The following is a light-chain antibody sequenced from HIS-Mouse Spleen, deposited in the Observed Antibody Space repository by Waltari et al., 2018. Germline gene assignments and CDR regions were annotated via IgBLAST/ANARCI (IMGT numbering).Light chain of an antibody. CDR2: GNS. V-gene: IGLV1-40*01. CDR3: QSYDSSLSGWV. Sequence: QSVLTQPPSVSGAPGQRVTIPCTGSSSNIGAGYAVPRYQQLPGTAPKLLIYGNSNRPSGVPDRFSGSKSGTSASLAITGLQAEDEADYYCQSYDSSLSGWVFGGGTKLTVL. J-gene: IGLJ3*02. CDR1: SSNIGAGYA.